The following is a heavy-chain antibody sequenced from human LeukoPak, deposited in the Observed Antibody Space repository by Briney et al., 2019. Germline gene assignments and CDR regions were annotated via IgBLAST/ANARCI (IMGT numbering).Heavy chain of an antibody. CDR2: ITSGSDII. CDR3: AKNGEPHYYMDV. J-gene: IGHJ6*03. D-gene: IGHD1-14*01. Sequence: GGSLRLSCAVSGFTFSSYSMNWVRQAPGKGLEWVSYITSGSDIISYADSVKGRFTISRDNGQNSLYLQMNSLTAEDTAVYYCAKNGEPHYYMDVWGKGTTVTVSS. CDR1: GFTFSSYS. V-gene: IGHV3-48*04.